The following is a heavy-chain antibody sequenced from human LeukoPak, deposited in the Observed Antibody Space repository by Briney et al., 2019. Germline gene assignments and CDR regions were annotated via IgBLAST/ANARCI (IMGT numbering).Heavy chain of an antibody. V-gene: IGHV4-34*01. D-gene: IGHD3-16*02. CDR3: ARAWGYDYVWGSYRKPRAFDI. Sequence: SETLSLTCAVYGGSFSGYYWSWIRQPPGKGLEWMGEINHSGSTNYNPSLKSRGTISVDTSKNQFSLTLSSVTAADPAVYSCARAWGYDYVWGSYRKPRAFDIWGQGTMVTVSS. CDR1: GGSFSGYY. J-gene: IGHJ3*02. CDR2: INHSGST.